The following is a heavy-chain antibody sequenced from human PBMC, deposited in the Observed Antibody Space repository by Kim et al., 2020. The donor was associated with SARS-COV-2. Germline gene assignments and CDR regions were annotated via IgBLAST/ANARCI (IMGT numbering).Heavy chain of an antibody. J-gene: IGHJ4*02. CDR1: RASLTGYF. CDR2: MYYTGDT. V-gene: IGHV4-59*08. Sequence: SETLSLTCTVSRASLTGYFWGWIRQPPGKELECIAYMYYTGDTAYNPSLRSRVTISLDMSKNLFSLTLNSVTAADTAVYYCARHEYGVGMNSWGQGTLVT. D-gene: IGHD2-8*01. CDR3: ARHEYGVGMNS.